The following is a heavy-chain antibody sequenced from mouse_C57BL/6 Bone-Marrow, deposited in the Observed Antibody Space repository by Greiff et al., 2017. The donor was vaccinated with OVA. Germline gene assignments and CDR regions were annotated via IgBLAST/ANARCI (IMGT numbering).Heavy chain of an antibody. V-gene: IGHV1-82*01. CDR2: IYPGDGDT. Sequence: QVQLQQSGPELVKPGASVKISCKASGYAFSSSWMNWVKQRPGKGLEWIGRIYPGDGDTNYNGKFKGKATLTADKSSSTAYMQLSSLTSEDSAVYFCARGIYYGYAWFAYWGQGTLVTVSA. CDR3: ARGIYYGYAWFAY. CDR1: GYAFSSSW. D-gene: IGHD2-2*01. J-gene: IGHJ3*01.